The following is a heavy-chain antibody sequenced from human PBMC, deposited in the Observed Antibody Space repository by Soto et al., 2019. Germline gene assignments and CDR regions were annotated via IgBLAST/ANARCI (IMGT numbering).Heavy chain of an antibody. J-gene: IGHJ4*02. CDR1: GGSISDVNYY. V-gene: IGHV4-30-4*01. Sequence: QVQLQESGPGLVKPSQTLSLTCTVSGGSISDVNYYWIWIRQPPDKGLQWIGNIYTGGSTYSNPSLTSRLPISLDTSKSQFSLHLSSVSAADTAVYYCARGPSGDKVDYWGQGTLVTVSS. D-gene: IGHD7-27*01. CDR2: IYTGGST. CDR3: ARGPSGDKVDY.